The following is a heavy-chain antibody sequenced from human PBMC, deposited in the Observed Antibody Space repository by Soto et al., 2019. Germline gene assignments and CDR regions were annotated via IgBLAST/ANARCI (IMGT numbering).Heavy chain of an antibody. D-gene: IGHD6-13*01. CDR1: GYTFTSYG. CDR2: ISAYNGNT. CDR3: ARSEGSSWYFWWFDP. Sequence: EASVKVSCKASGYTFTSYGISCVRQAPGQGLEWMGWISAYNGNTNYAQKLQGRVTMTTDTSTSTAYMELRSLRSDDTAVYYCARSEGSSWYFWWFDPWGQGTLVTVSS. V-gene: IGHV1-18*01. J-gene: IGHJ5*02.